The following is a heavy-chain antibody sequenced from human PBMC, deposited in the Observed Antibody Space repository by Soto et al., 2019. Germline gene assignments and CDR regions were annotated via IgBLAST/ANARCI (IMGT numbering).Heavy chain of an antibody. CDR2: TYYRSRWYR. CDR1: GDSVSSSSVA. Sequence: SQTLSLTCVISGDSVSSSSVAWNWVRQSPSRGLEWLGRTYYRSRWYRDFAVSVRGRIVINADTSKNQFSLQLNSVTPEDTAVYFCARSEEDSDYYYYGLDVWGQGTTVTVSS. D-gene: IGHD2-15*01. J-gene: IGHJ6*02. V-gene: IGHV6-1*01. CDR3: ARSEEDSDYYYYGLDV.